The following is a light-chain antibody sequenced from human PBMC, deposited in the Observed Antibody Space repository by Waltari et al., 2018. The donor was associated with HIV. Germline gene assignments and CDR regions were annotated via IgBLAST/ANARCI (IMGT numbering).Light chain of an antibody. CDR2: EHN. CDR3: QSYDSSNHVV. J-gene: IGLJ2*01. CDR1: SGGIASNY. V-gene: IGLV6-57*01. Sequence: NFMLTQTHSVSESPGKTVTISCTRSSGGIASNYVQWYQQRPGSSPTTVIYEHNQRPSGVPDRSSGSIDSSSNSASLTSSGLKTEDEADYYCQSYDSSNHVVFGGGTKVTVL.